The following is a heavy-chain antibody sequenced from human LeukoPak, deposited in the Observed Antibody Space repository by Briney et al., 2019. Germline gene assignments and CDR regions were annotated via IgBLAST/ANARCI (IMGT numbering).Heavy chain of an antibody. J-gene: IGHJ5*02. V-gene: IGHV3-23*01. Sequence: SGGSLRLSCAASGFPLRTYVMTWVRQAAGKGLEWVSTISGSGGSTYYADSVKGRFTISRDNSKNTLYLEMNSLRVDDTVTYFCMRSDYGGLVDPWGQGTLVTVSS. CDR2: ISGSGGST. CDR3: MRSDYGGLVDP. D-gene: IGHD4-17*01. CDR1: GFPLRTYV.